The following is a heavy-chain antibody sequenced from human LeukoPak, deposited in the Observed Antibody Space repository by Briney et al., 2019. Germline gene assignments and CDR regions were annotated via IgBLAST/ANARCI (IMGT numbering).Heavy chain of an antibody. V-gene: IGHV3-7*03. D-gene: IGHD3-22*01. Sequence: GGSLRLSCAASGFTFSSYWMSWVRQAPGEGLEWLANINPDGGDKNYVDSVKGRFTISRDNSKNTLYLQMNSLRAEDTAVYYCAREGDSSGHYAPGPTDFDYWGQGTLVTVSS. CDR3: AREGDSSGHYAPGPTDFDY. CDR1: GFTFSSYW. CDR2: INPDGGDK. J-gene: IGHJ4*02.